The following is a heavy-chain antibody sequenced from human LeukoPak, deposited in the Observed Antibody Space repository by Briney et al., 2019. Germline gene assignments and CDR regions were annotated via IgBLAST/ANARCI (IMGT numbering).Heavy chain of an antibody. Sequence: SETLSLTCNVSGGSISSYYWSWIRQPPGKGLEWIGRIYTSGSTNYNPSLKSRVTISVDTSKNQFSLKLSSVTAADTAVYYCAREASEWELLRTGNWFDPWGQGTLVTVSS. CDR2: IYTSGST. D-gene: IGHD1-26*01. V-gene: IGHV4-4*08. J-gene: IGHJ5*02. CDR3: AREASEWELLRTGNWFDP. CDR1: GGSISSYY.